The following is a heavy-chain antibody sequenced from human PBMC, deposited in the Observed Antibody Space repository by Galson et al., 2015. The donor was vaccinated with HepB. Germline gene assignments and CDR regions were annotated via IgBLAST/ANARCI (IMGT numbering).Heavy chain of an antibody. Sequence: SLRLSCAASGFTFSSYSMNWVRQAPGKGLKWVSYISSSSSTIYYADSVKGRFTISRDNAKNSLYLQMNSLRAEDTAVYYCARLIAAAGTIWGQGTLVTVSS. V-gene: IGHV3-48*01. CDR3: ARLIAAAGTI. CDR1: GFTFSSYS. D-gene: IGHD6-13*01. CDR2: ISSSSSTI. J-gene: IGHJ4*02.